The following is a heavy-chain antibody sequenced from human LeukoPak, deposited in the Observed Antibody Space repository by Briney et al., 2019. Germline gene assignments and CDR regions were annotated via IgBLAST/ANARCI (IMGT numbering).Heavy chain of an antibody. Sequence: SETLSLTCTVSGGSISSGDYYWSWIRQPPGKGLEWIGYIYYSGSTYYNPPLKSRVTISVDTSKNQFSLKLSSVTAADTAVYYCARDSGGSWFDPWGQGTLVTVSS. CDR3: ARDSGGSWFDP. CDR2: IYYSGST. D-gene: IGHD3-16*01. V-gene: IGHV4-30-4*01. J-gene: IGHJ5*02. CDR1: GGSISSGDYY.